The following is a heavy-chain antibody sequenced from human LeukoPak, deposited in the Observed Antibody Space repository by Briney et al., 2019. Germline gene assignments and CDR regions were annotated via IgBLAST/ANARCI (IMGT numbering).Heavy chain of an antibody. V-gene: IGHV3-30*04. CDR3: ARDSRWGGDAYYFDY. CDR2: ISYDGSNK. Sequence: GGSLGLSCAASGFTFSSYAMHWVRQAPGKGLEWVAVISYDGSNKYYADSVKGRFTISRDNSKNTLYLQMNSLRAEDTAVYYCARDSRWGGDAYYFDYWGQGTLVTVSS. J-gene: IGHJ4*02. D-gene: IGHD2-21*02. CDR1: GFTFSSYA.